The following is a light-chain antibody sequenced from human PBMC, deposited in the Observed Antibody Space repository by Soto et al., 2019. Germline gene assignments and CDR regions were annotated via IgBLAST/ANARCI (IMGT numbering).Light chain of an antibody. CDR1: QSVSSSY. CDR2: GAS. CDR3: QKYGSSPLT. Sequence: EIVLTQSPGTLSLSPGERATLSCRASQSVSSSYLAWYQQKPGQAPRLLIYGASSRATGIPDRFSGSGSVTDFTLTISRLEPEGFAVYYCQKYGSSPLTFGGGTKVEIK. V-gene: IGKV3-20*01. J-gene: IGKJ4*01.